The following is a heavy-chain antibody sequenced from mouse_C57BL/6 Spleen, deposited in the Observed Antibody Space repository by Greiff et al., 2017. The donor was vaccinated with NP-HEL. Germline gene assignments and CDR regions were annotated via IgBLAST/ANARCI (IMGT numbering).Heavy chain of an antibody. CDR1: GYTFTSYW. D-gene: IGHD1-2*01. Sequence: QVQLKESGAELAKPGASVKLSCKASGYTFTSYWMHWVKQRPGQGLEWIGYINPSSGYTKYNQKFKDKATLTADKSSSTAYMQLSSLTYEDSAVYYCARDGTTAREGFAYWGQGTLVTVSA. J-gene: IGHJ3*01. CDR3: ARDGTTAREGFAY. CDR2: INPSSGYT. V-gene: IGHV1-7*01.